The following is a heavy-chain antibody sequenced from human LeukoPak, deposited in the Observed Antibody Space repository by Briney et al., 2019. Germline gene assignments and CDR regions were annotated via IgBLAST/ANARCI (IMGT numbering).Heavy chain of an antibody. V-gene: IGHV3-23*01. J-gene: IGHJ6*03. CDR3: AKGASGSYPRYYYYYYMDV. D-gene: IGHD1-26*01. CDR2: ISGSGGST. CDR1: GFTFSSYA. Sequence: GGSLRLSCAASGFTFSSYAMSWVRQAPGKGLEWVSAISGSGGSTYYADSVKGRFTISRDNSKNTLYLQMNSLRAEDTAVYYCAKGASGSYPRYYYYYYMDVWGKGTTVTISS.